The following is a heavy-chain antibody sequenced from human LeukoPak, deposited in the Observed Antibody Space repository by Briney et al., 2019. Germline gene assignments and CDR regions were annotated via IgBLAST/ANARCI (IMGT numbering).Heavy chain of an antibody. Sequence: SETLSLTCAVSGGSISSSNWWSWVRQPPGKGLEWIGEIYHSGSTNYNPSLKSRVTISVDTSKNQFSLKLSSVTAADTAVYYCARGRCSSTSCQIKGRFFDYWGQGTLVTVSS. CDR2: IYHSGST. D-gene: IGHD2-2*01. CDR1: GGSISSSNW. J-gene: IGHJ4*02. V-gene: IGHV4-4*02. CDR3: ARGRCSSTSCQIKGRFFDY.